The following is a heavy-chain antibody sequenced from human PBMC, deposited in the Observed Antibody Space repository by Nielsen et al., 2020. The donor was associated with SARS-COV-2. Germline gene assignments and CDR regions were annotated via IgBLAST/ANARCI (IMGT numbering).Heavy chain of an antibody. CDR1: GYTFTSYG. CDR3: ARRLLWFGELFPVIGYYYYGMDV. D-gene: IGHD3-10*01. CDR2: ISAYNGNT. J-gene: IGHJ6*02. V-gene: IGHV1-18*01. Sequence: ASVKVSCKASGYTFTSYGISWVRQAPGQGLEWMGWISAYNGNTNYAQKLQGRVTMTTDTSTSTAYMELRSLRSDDTAVYYCARRLLWFGELFPVIGYYYYGMDVWGQGTTVTVSS.